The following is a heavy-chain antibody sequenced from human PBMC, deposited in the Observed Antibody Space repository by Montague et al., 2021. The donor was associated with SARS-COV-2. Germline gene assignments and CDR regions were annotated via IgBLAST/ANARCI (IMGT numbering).Heavy chain of an antibody. CDR3: ARLGRGYSYAQSAFDI. V-gene: IGHV4-59*08. CDR1: GGSISSYY. Sequence: SETLSLTCTVSGGSISSYYWSWIRQPPGKGLEWIGYIYCSGSTNYNPSLKSRVTISVDTSKNQFSLKLSSVTAADTAVYYCARLGRGYSYAQSAFDIWGQGTMVTVSS. D-gene: IGHD5-18*01. CDR2: IYCSGST. J-gene: IGHJ3*02.